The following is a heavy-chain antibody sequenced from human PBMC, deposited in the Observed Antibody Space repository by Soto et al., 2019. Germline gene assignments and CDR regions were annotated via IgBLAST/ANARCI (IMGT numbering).Heavy chain of an antibody. D-gene: IGHD5-18*01. V-gene: IGHV1-2*04. J-gene: IGHJ6*02. CDR2: INPNSGGT. CDR3: ARGEYSYGYYYYYGMDV. Sequence: APGQGLEWMGWINPNSGGTNYAQKFQGWVTMTRDTSISTAYMELSRLRSDDTAVYYCARGEYSYGYYYYYGMDVWGQGTTVTVS.